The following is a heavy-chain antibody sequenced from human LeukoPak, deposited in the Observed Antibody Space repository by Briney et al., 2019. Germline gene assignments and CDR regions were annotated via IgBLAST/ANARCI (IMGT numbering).Heavy chain of an antibody. Sequence: GGSLRLSCAASGFTFSSYAMSWVRQAPGKGLEWVSAISGSGGSTYYADSVKGRFTISRDNSKNTLYLQMNSLRAEDKAVYYCAKGDRAIFGVVIIGDAFDIWGQGTMVTVSS. V-gene: IGHV3-23*01. CDR1: GFTFSSYA. J-gene: IGHJ3*02. CDR3: AKGDRAIFGVVIIGDAFDI. D-gene: IGHD3-3*01. CDR2: ISGSGGST.